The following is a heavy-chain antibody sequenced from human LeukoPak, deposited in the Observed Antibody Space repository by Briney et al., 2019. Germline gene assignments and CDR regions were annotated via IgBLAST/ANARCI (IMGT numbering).Heavy chain of an antibody. CDR2: ISGSGANT. D-gene: IGHD4-17*01. Sequence: PGGSLRLSCAASRFTFNSYGMSWVRQAPGKGLEWVSGISGSGANTYYADSLKGRFTISRDNSKNTVYLQMNSLRAEDTAVYYCAKGYGDDDYWGQGTLVTVSS. V-gene: IGHV3-23*01. J-gene: IGHJ4*02. CDR1: RFTFNSYG. CDR3: AKGYGDDDY.